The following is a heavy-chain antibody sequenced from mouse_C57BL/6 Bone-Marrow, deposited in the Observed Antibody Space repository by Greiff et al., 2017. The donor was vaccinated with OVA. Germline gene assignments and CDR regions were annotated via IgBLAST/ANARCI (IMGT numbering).Heavy chain of an antibody. V-gene: IGHV14-4*01. CDR3: ARRRYGYDVYYFDY. CDR1: GFNIKDDY. Sequence: VQLQQSGAELVRPGASVKLSCTASGFNIKDDYMHWVKQRPEQGLEWIGSIDPENGDTGYASKFQGKATITADTSSNTAYLQLSSLTSEDSAVYYCARRRYGYDVYYFDYWGQGTTLTVSS. J-gene: IGHJ2*01. CDR2: IDPENGDT. D-gene: IGHD2-2*01.